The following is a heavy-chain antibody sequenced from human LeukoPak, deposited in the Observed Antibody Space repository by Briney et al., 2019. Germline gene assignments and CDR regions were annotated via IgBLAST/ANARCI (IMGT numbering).Heavy chain of an antibody. CDR3: ARDRSYIWFDP. CDR1: GGSISSYY. J-gene: IGHJ5*02. CDR2: FYYSGST. Sequence: SETLSLTCTVSGGSISSYYWSWIRQPPGKGLEWIGYFYYSGSTNYNPSLKSRVTISVDTSKNQFSLKLSSVTAADTAVYYCARDRSYIWFDPWGQGILVIVAS. D-gene: IGHD1-26*01. V-gene: IGHV4-59*01.